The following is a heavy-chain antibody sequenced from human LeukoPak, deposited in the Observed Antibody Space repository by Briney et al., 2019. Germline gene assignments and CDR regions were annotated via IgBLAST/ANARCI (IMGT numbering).Heavy chain of an antibody. CDR2: IYYSGST. D-gene: IGHD3-3*01. CDR3: ASGSGSITWYYDFWSGPFDY. CDR1: GGSISSSSYY. J-gene: IGHJ4*02. V-gene: IGHV4-39*01. Sequence: PSETLSLTCTVSGGSISSSSYYWGWIRQPPGKGLEWIGSIYYSGSTYYNPSLKSRVTISVDTSKNQFSLKLSSVTAADTAVYYCASGSGSITWYYDFWSGPFDYWGQGTLVTVSS.